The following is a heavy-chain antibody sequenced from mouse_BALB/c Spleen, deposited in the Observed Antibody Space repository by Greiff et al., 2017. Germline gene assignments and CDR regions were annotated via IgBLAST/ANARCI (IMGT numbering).Heavy chain of an antibody. CDR2: INSNGGST. Sequence: EVKLVESGGGLVKLGGSLKLSCAASGFTFSSYYMSWVRQTPEKRLELVAAINSNGGSTYYPDTVKGRFTISRDNAKNTLYLQMSSLKSEDTALYYCARQFYYGSSYTDAMDYWGQGTSVTVSS. V-gene: IGHV5-6-2*01. J-gene: IGHJ4*01. CDR3: ARQFYYGSSYTDAMDY. D-gene: IGHD1-1*01. CDR1: GFTFSSYY.